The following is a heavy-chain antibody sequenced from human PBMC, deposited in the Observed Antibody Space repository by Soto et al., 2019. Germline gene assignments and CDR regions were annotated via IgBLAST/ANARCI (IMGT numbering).Heavy chain of an antibody. J-gene: IGHJ4*02. CDR1: GGSISSGDYY. Sequence: QVQLQESGPGLVKPSQTLSLTSTVSGGSISSGDYYWRWIRQHPGKGLEWIGEIYYSGSTYYNPSLTSRVTILIDTSKNPFYLTLSSLNAAVTGVYYCARGPCSGWYDYWGQGTLVTVSS. V-gene: IGHV4-31*03. CDR2: IYYSGST. CDR3: ARGPCSGWYDY. D-gene: IGHD6-19*01.